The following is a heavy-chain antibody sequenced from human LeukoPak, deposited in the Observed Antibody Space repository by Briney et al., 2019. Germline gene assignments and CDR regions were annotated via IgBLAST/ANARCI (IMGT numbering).Heavy chain of an antibody. CDR3: AVVPAAIGYYYMDV. J-gene: IGHJ6*03. D-gene: IGHD2-2*02. CDR2: IIPIFGTA. CDR1: GCTFSSYA. Sequence: ASVKVSCKASGCTFSSYAISWVRQAPGQGLEWMGRIIPIFGTANYAQKFQGRVTITTDESTSTAYMELSSLRSEDTAVYYCAVVPAAIGYYYMDVWGKGTTVTVSS. V-gene: IGHV1-69*05.